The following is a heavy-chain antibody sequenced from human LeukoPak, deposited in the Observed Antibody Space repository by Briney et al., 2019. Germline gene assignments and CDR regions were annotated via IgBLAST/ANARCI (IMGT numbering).Heavy chain of an antibody. J-gene: IGHJ6*02. CDR3: ARDRVVPAAIPPYYYYYYGMDV. Sequence: GGSLRLSCAASGFTFSSYAMHWVRQAPGKGLEWVAVISYDGSNKYYADSVKGRFTISRDNSKNTLYLQMNSLRAEDTAVYYCARDRVVPAAIPPYYYYYYGMDVWGQGTTVTVSS. V-gene: IGHV3-30*14. CDR2: ISYDGSNK. D-gene: IGHD2-2*01. CDR1: GFTFSSYA.